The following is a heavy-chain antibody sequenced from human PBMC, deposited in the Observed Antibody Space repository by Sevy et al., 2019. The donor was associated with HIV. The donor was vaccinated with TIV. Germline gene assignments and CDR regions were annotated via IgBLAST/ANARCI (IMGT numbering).Heavy chain of an antibody. J-gene: IGHJ4*02. CDR1: GGSFSGYY. D-gene: IGHD6-19*01. CDR3: ARAGYIAVAGTRFDY. Sequence: SETLSLTCAVYGGSFSGYYWSWIRQPPGKGLEWIGEINHSGSTNYNPSLKSRVTISVDTSKNQFSLKLSSVTAADTAVYYCARAGYIAVAGTRFDYWGQGTLVTVSS. V-gene: IGHV4-34*01. CDR2: INHSGST.